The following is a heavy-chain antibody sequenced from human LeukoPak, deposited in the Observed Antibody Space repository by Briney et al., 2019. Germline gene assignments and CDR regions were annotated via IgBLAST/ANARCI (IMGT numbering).Heavy chain of an antibody. CDR1: GGSISSGSYY. D-gene: IGHD7-27*01. CDR3: ARARWGFDY. J-gene: IGHJ4*02. Sequence: SETLSLTCTVSGGSISSGSYYWSWIRQPAGKGLEWIGRIYTSGSTNYNPSLKSRVTISVDTSKNQFSLKLSSVTAADTAVYYCARARWGFDYWGQGTLVTVSS. V-gene: IGHV4-61*02. CDR2: IYTSGST.